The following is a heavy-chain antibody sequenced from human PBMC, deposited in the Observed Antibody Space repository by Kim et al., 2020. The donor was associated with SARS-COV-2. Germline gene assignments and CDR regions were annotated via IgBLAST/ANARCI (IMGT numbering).Heavy chain of an antibody. CDR3: ARDKGPFDP. CDR2: IYYSGST. CDR1: GDSISSYY. Sequence: SETLSLTCTVSGDSISSYYWSGIRQPPGKGLEWIGYIYYSGSTNYNPSLKSRVTISVDTSKNQFSLKLSSVTAADTAVYYCARDKGPFDPWGQGTLVTVSS. J-gene: IGHJ5*02. V-gene: IGHV4-59*13.